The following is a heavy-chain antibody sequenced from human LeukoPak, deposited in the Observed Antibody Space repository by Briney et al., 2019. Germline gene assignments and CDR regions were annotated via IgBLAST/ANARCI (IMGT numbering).Heavy chain of an antibody. V-gene: IGHV3-23*01. CDR3: ARDFRYRRGYFQH. D-gene: IGHD1-14*01. J-gene: IGHJ1*01. CDR2: ISGSGGST. CDR1: GFTFSSHA. Sequence: GGSLRLSCAASGFTFSSHAMSWVRQAPGKGLEWVSAISGSGGSTYYADSVKGRFTISRDNSKNTLYLQMNSLRDEDTAVYYCARDFRYRRGYFQHWGQGTLVTVSS.